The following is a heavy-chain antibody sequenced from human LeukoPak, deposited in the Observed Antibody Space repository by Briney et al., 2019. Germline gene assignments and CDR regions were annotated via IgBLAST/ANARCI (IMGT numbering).Heavy chain of an antibody. D-gene: IGHD3-22*01. J-gene: IGHJ4*02. V-gene: IGHV3-33*01. Sequence: GGSLRLSCAASGFTFSSYGMHWVRQAPGKGLEWVAVIWYDGSNKYYADSVKGRFTISRDNFKNTLYLQMNSLRAEDTAVYYCARENYYDSSGYYTGLDYWGQGTLVTVSS. CDR1: GFTFSSYG. CDR2: IWYDGSNK. CDR3: ARENYYDSSGYYTGLDY.